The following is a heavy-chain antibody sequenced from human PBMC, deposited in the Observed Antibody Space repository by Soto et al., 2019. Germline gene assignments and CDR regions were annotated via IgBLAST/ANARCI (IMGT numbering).Heavy chain of an antibody. D-gene: IGHD6-13*01. Sequence: QVQLVESGGGVVQPGRSLRLSCAASGFTFSTYGMHWVRQAPGKVLEWVAVISYDGSNKYYADSVKGRFTISRDNSKNTLYLQMNSLRAEDTAVYYCAKDRSSWYGNTNYYYGMDVWGPGTTVTVSS. CDR3: AKDRSSWYGNTNYYYGMDV. J-gene: IGHJ6*02. CDR1: GFTFSTYG. CDR2: ISYDGSNK. V-gene: IGHV3-30*18.